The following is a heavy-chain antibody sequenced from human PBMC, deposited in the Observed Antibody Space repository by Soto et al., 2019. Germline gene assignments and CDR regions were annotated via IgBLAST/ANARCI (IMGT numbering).Heavy chain of an antibody. D-gene: IGHD3-3*01. CDR3: ASVGPYDFWSGYPGYYYYGMDV. CDR1: GGTFSSYA. CDR2: IIPIFGTA. J-gene: IGHJ6*02. V-gene: IGHV1-69*06. Sequence: QVQLVQSGAEVKKPGSSVKVSCKASGGTFSSYAISWVRQAPGQGLEWMGGIIPIFGTANYAQKVQGRVTITADKSTSTAYMELSSLRSEDTAVYYCASVGPYDFWSGYPGYYYYGMDVWGQGTTVTVSS.